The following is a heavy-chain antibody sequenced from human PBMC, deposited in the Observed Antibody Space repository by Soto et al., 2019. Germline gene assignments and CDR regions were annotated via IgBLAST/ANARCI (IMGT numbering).Heavy chain of an antibody. D-gene: IGHD2-2*01. V-gene: IGHV4-59*01. Sequence: PSEILSLTCTVSGGSISSYYWYWIRQPPGKGLEWIGYIYYSGSTNYNPSLKSRVTISVDTSKNQFSLKLSSVTAADTAVYYCARDALNCISTSCYPRYYGMDVWGQGTTVTVSS. CDR1: GGSISSYY. J-gene: IGHJ6*02. CDR3: ARDALNCISTSCYPRYYGMDV. CDR2: IYYSGST.